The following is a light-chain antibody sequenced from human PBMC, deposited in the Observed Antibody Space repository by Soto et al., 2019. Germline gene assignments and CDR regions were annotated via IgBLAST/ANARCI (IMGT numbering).Light chain of an antibody. CDR1: QDISDY. CDR2: DAS. CDR3: QQYGNIPLT. V-gene: IGKV1-33*01. Sequence: DFQMTQSPSSLSASVGDRVTITCQASQDISDYLNWYQQKPGAAPKLLIYDASNLQAGVPSRFSGSGSGTEFTFTISSLQPEDVATYYCQQYGNIPLTFGGGTKVDIK. J-gene: IGKJ4*01.